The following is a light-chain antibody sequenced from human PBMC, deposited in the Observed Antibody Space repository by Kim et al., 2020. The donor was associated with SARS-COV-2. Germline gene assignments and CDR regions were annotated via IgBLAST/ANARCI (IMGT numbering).Light chain of an antibody. J-gene: IGLJ3*02. V-gene: IGLV3-25*03. Sequence: PGGRARIACVGDGVPREFAYWDREKPGEAPVVVIYKEIEGPSGIRGRFAGSSSGTRVRLIISGVQGEDEGDYDCQSADSSGVHRVFGGGTQLTVL. CDR3: QSADSSGVHRV. CDR2: KEI. CDR1: GVPREF.